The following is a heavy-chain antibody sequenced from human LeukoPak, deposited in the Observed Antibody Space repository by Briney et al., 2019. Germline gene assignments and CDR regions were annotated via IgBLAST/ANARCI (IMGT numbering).Heavy chain of an antibody. Sequence: GGSLRLSCAASGFTFSNYGMSWIRQAPGKGLEWVSSIGGTGAITYYADSVKGRFTISRDNSKDTLFLQMHSLRPGDTAVYYCVREDTPATANYWGQGTLVTISS. CDR1: GFTFSNYG. J-gene: IGHJ4*02. D-gene: IGHD2-21*02. CDR3: VREDTPATANY. CDR2: IGGTGAIT. V-gene: IGHV3-23*01.